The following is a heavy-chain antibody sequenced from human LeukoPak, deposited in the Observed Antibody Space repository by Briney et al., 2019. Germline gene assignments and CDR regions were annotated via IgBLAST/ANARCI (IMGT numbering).Heavy chain of an antibody. CDR2: INHSGST. J-gene: IGHJ4*02. CDR1: GGSFSGYY. CDR3: ARGRFLEWLLSRRGGVGAAYYFDY. V-gene: IGHV4-34*01. D-gene: IGHD3-3*01. Sequence: SETLSLTCAVYGGSFSGYYWSWIRQPPGKGLEWIGEINHSGSTNYNPSLKSRVTISVDTSKNQSSLKLSSVTAADTAVYYCARGRFLEWLLSRRGGVGAAYYFDYWGQGTLVTVSS.